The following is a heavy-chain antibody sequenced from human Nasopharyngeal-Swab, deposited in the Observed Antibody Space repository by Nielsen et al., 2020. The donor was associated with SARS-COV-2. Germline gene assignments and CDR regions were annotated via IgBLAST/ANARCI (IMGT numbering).Heavy chain of an antibody. V-gene: IGHV1-69*13. D-gene: IGHD4/OR15-4a*01. CDR1: GGTFNSFA. CDR3: ARGHMRSGLLTHYYFDY. J-gene: IGHJ4*02. CDR2: VVPLYGTT. Sequence: SVKVSCKASGGTFNSFAISWVRQAPGQGLEWMGGVVPLYGTTNYAQKFQGRVTITADESTNTAYMDLSSLRSEDTAVYYCARGHMRSGLLTHYYFDYWGQGTLVTVSS.